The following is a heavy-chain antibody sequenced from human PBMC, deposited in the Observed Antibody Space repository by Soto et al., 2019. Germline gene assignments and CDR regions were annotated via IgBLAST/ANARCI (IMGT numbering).Heavy chain of an antibody. CDR1: GYTFTNYG. V-gene: IGHV1-18*01. CDR3: AREGAGTKPLDY. D-gene: IGHD2-8*01. Sequence: QVHLVQSGPEVKKPGASVKVSCKASGYTFTNYGFNWVRQAPGQGLEWMGWISAYNGHTKYSQIFQARVIMTTGTSTSTAYMELRSLTSDDTAVYYCAREGAGTKPLDYWGQGTLVTVSS. J-gene: IGHJ4*02. CDR2: ISAYNGHT.